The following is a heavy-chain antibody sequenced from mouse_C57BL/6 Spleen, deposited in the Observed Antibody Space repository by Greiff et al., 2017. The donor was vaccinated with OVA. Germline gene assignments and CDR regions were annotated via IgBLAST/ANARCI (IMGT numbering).Heavy chain of an antibody. CDR3: ARGYYGSSFAY. Sequence: VQLQQPGAELVKPGASVKLSCKASGYTFTSYWMHWVKQRPGQGLEWIGMINPNSGSTNYNEKFKSKATLTVDKSSSTAYMQLSSLTSEDSAVYYCARGYYGSSFAYWGQGTLVTVSA. J-gene: IGHJ3*01. V-gene: IGHV1-64*01. CDR2: INPNSGST. D-gene: IGHD1-1*01. CDR1: GYTFTSYW.